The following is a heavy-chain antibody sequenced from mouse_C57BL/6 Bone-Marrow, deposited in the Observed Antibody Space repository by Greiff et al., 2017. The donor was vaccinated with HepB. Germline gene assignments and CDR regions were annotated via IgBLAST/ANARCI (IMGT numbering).Heavy chain of an antibody. CDR3: ARAIDYYGSSYAWFAY. CDR1: GYTFTSYW. Sequence: QVQLQQPGAELVKPGASVKLSCKASGYTFTSYWMQWVKQRPGQGLEWIGEIDPSDSYTNYNQKFKGKATLTVDTSSSTAYMQLSSLTSEDSAVYYCARAIDYYGSSYAWFAYWGQGTLVTVSA. J-gene: IGHJ3*01. CDR2: IDPSDSYT. V-gene: IGHV1-50*01. D-gene: IGHD1-1*01.